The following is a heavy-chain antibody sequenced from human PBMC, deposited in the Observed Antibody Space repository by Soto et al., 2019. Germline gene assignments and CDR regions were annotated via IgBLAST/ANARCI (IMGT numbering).Heavy chain of an antibody. CDR3: ARWAGSSSSVRFDP. CDR1: GFTFSHYG. V-gene: IGHV3-33*01. CDR2: IWYDGSYK. Sequence: QVQLVESGGGVVQPGRSLRLSCVASGFTFSHYGMNWVRQAPGKGLEWVAVIWYDGSYKYYADSVKGRFTISRDNSKNTLYLQMNSLGAEDTAVYYCARWAGSSSSVRFDPWGQGTLVTVSS. D-gene: IGHD6-13*01. J-gene: IGHJ5*02.